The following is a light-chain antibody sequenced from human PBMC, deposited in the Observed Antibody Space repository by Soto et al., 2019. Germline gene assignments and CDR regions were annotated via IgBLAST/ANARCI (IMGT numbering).Light chain of an antibody. CDR3: QQYYSLPLT. Sequence: DIQMTQSPSSLSASVGDRVTITCQASQHIAYYLNWYQQKPGEAPKLLIYDVSNLETGAPSRFRGSRRRSDFTFTICSLQPEDIAPYYCQQYYSLPLTFGGGTKVEIK. V-gene: IGKV1-33*01. CDR1: QHIAYY. CDR2: DVS. J-gene: IGKJ4*01.